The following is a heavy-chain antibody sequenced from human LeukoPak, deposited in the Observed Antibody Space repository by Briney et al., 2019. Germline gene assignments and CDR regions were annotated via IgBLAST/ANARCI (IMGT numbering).Heavy chain of an antibody. V-gene: IGHV1-18*01. D-gene: IGHD3-10*01. J-gene: IGHJ4*02. CDR3: GRSCGNYYGSGTPPLYFDY. CDR2: ISAYNGNT. Sequence: GASVKVSCKTSGYSFTNYGISWVRQAPGQGLEWMGWISAYNGNTNYPQKFQARVTMTTDTSTSIAYIELRSLRYDDTAVYFCGRSCGNYYGSGTPPLYFDYWGQGTLVIVSS. CDR1: GYSFTNYG.